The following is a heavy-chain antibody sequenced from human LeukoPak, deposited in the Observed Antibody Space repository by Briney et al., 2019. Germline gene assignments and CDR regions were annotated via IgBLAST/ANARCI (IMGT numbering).Heavy chain of an antibody. CDR3: ARGTQYSSSWYYFDY. CDR2: IYHSGST. CDR1: GASISSNY. V-gene: IGHV4-59*01. D-gene: IGHD6-13*01. J-gene: IGHJ4*02. Sequence: PSETLSLTCTVSGASISSNYWTWIRQPPGKGLEWIGYIYHSGSTYYNPSLTSRVTISVDTSKNQFSLKLSSVTAADTAVYYCARGTQYSSSWYYFDYWGQGILVTVSS.